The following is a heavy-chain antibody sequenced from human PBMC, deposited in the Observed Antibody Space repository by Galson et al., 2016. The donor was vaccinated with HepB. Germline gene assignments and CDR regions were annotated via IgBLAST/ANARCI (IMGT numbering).Heavy chain of an antibody. V-gene: IGHV1-3*04. CDR2: TNNANGNT. Sequence: SVKVSCKASGYTFTSYAIHWVRQAPGQRLEWMGWTNNANGNTEYSQSFQGRVTFTRATSASTAYMELSSLRSEDTAVYYCARDGGSGWSRLWWGQGTLVAVSS. CDR3: ARDGGSGWSRLW. CDR1: GYTFTSYA. D-gene: IGHD6-19*01. J-gene: IGHJ4*02.